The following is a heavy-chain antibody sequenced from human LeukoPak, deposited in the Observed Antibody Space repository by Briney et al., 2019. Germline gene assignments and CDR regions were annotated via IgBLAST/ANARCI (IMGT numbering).Heavy chain of an antibody. CDR3: AAQELIAARPGY. CDR1: GDSISSGGHY. J-gene: IGHJ4*02. V-gene: IGHV4-31*03. CDR2: MHYSGTT. Sequence: SQTLSLTCTVSGDSISSGGHYWSWTRQHPGRGLEWIGYMHYSGTTHYNPSLKSRATISVDTSKNQFSLKLSSVTAADTAVYYCAAQELIAARPGYWGQGTLVTVSS. D-gene: IGHD6-6*01.